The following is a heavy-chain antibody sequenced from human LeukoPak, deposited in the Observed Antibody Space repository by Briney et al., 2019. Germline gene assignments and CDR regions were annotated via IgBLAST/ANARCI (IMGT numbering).Heavy chain of an antibody. J-gene: IGHJ3*02. V-gene: IGHV4-30-2*01. D-gene: IGHD3-22*01. Sequence: PSETLSLTCTVSGGSISSGGYYWSWIRQPPGKGLEWIGYIYHSGSTYYNPSLKSRVTVSVDTSENQFSLKLSSVTAADTAVYYCARESTMISSAFDIWGQGTMVTVSS. CDR2: IYHSGST. CDR3: ARESTMISSAFDI. CDR1: GGSISSGGYY.